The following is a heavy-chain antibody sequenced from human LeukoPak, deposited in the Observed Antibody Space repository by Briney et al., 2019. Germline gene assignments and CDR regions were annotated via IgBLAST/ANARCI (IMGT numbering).Heavy chain of an antibody. Sequence: ASVKVSCKASGYTFTYYYFHWVRQAPGQGLEWMGWINPNSGDTNYAQKFQGRVTLTGDTSISTAYMNLSSLRSDDTAVYYCARIRGSGAYDSGYSRWDFDYWGQGTLVTVSS. CDR1: GYTFTYYY. D-gene: IGHD3-10*01. V-gene: IGHV1-2*02. CDR3: ARIRGSGAYDSGYSRWDFDY. CDR2: INPNSGDT. J-gene: IGHJ4*02.